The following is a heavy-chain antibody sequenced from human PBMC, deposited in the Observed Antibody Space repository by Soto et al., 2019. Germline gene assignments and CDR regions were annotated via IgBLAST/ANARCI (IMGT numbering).Heavy chain of an antibody. CDR2: IKQDGSEK. J-gene: IGHJ6*03. V-gene: IGHV3-7*01. D-gene: IGHD3-10*01. CDR1: GFTFSSYW. CDR3: ARDSTMVRGVIGYYYYYMDV. Sequence: EVQLVESGGGLVQPGGSLRLSCAASGFTFSSYWMSWVRQAPGKGLEWVANIKQDGSEKYYVDSVKGRFTISRDNAKNSLYLQMNSLRAEDTAVYYCARDSTMVRGVIGYYYYYMDVWGKGTTVTVSS.